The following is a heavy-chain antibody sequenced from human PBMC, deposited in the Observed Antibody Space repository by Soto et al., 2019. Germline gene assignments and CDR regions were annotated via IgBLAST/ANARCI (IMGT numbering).Heavy chain of an antibody. J-gene: IGHJ4*02. V-gene: IGHV3-30*18. CDR3: AKGVYSGYDGFDY. CDR2: ISYDGSNK. CDR1: GFTFSSYG. Sequence: PGGSLRLSCAASGFTFSSYGMHWVLQAPCKGLEWVAVISYDGSNKYYADSVKGRFTISRDNSKNALYLQMNSLRAEDTAVYYCAKGVYSGYDGFDYWGQGTLVTVSS. D-gene: IGHD5-12*01.